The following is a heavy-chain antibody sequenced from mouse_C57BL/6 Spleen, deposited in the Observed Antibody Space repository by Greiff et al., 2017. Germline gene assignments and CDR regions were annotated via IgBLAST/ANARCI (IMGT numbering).Heavy chain of an antibody. D-gene: IGHD1-1*01. CDR2: IYPRSGNT. CDR1: GYTFTSYG. Sequence: QVQLQQSGAELARPGASVKLSCKASGYTFTSYGISWVKQRTGQGLEWIGEIYPRSGNTYYNEKFKGKATLTADKSSSTAYMELRSLTSEDSAVYFCARLYGSKYYFDYWGQGTTLTVSS. J-gene: IGHJ2*01. V-gene: IGHV1-81*01. CDR3: ARLYGSKYYFDY.